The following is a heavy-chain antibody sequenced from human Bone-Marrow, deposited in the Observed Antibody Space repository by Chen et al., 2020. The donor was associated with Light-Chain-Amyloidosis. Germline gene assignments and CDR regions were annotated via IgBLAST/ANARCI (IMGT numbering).Heavy chain of an antibody. V-gene: IGHV3-48*01. Sequence: EVQLVESGGGLVQPGGSLRLSCADSGFTFSSYSMNWVRQAPGKGLAGVSYISSSSSTIYYADSVKGRFTISRDNAKNSLYLQMNSLRAEDTAVYYCAGSWRELLVSPYYYMDVWGKGTTVTVSS. CDR3: AGSWRELLVSPYYYMDV. J-gene: IGHJ6*03. CDR2: ISSSSSTI. CDR1: GFTFSSYS. D-gene: IGHD1-26*01.